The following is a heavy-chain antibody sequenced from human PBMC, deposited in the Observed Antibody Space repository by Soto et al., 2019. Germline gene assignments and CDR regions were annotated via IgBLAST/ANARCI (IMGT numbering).Heavy chain of an antibody. CDR3: XXXXXSSSSRDYYYYYYMDV. CDR2: IWYDGSNK. Sequence: GGSLRLSCAASGFTFSSYGMHWVRQAPGKGLEWVAVIWYDGSNKYYADSVKGRFTIXRXXXXXXXXXXXXXXXXEDXXXXXXXXXXXSSSSRDYYYYYYMDVWGKGTTVTVSS. D-gene: IGHD6-6*01. CDR1: GFTFSSYG. J-gene: IGHJ6*03. V-gene: IGHV3-33*01.